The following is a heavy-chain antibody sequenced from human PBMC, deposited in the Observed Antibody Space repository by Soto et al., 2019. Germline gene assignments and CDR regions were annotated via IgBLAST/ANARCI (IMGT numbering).Heavy chain of an antibody. J-gene: IGHJ1*01. Sequence: AVKASSKASGGSFSSNAIHWVRQAPGQGLEWMGGIIPIFGTANYAQKFQGRVTITADESTSTAYMELSSLRSEDTAVYYCARSVYLYIVVLRAAWEILSRGQ. CDR3: ARSVYLYIVVLRAAWEILS. CDR2: IIPIFGTA. CDR1: GGSFSSNA. D-gene: IGHD2-2*01. V-gene: IGHV1-69*13.